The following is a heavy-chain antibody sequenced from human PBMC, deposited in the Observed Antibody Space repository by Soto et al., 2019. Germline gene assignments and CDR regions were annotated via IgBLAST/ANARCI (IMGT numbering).Heavy chain of an antibody. CDR3: ARARSIVVVPAAMWNYYYYMDV. Sequence: ASVKVSCKASGYTFTSYDINWVRQATGQGLEWMGWMNPNSGNTGYAQKFQGRVTMTRNTSISTAYMELSSLRSEDTAVYYCARARSIVVVPAAMWNYYYYMDVWGKGTTVTVSS. J-gene: IGHJ6*03. CDR1: GYTFTSYD. V-gene: IGHV1-8*01. CDR2: MNPNSGNT. D-gene: IGHD2-2*01.